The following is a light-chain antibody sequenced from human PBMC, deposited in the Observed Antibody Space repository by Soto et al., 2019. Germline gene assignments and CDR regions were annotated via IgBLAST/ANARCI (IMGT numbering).Light chain of an antibody. V-gene: IGKV3-11*01. CDR3: QQRSNWPWT. J-gene: IGKJ1*01. CDR1: QSVGSD. CDR2: DAS. Sequence: EIVLTQSPATLSLSPGERVTLSCRASQSVGSDLAWYQQKPGQAPRLLIYDASNRATGTPARFSGSGSGTDFTLTISNLEPEDFAVYYCQQRSNWPWTFGQGTKVEIK.